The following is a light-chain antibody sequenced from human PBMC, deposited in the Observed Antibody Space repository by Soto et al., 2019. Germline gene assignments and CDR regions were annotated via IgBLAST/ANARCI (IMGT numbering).Light chain of an antibody. CDR2: AAS. V-gene: IGKV1-12*01. CDR3: QQHTSFPLT. Sequence: DIQMTQSPSSVSASVGDSVTITCRASQDICTWLAWYRQKTGKAPELLIYAASTLQTGVPSRFSGSGSGTDFALTISCLQPEAFATYYCQQHTSFPLTFGGATMVDIK. CDR1: QDICTW. J-gene: IGKJ4*01.